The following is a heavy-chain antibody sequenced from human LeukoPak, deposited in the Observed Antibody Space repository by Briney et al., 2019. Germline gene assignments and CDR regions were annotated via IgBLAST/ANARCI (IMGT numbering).Heavy chain of an antibody. V-gene: IGHV1-2*02. CDR1: GYTFTGYY. CDR3: ARVLVTLPYYYYYMDV. CDR2: INPNSGGT. D-gene: IGHD3-9*01. J-gene: IGHJ6*03. Sequence: ASVKVSCKASGYTFTGYYMHWVRQAPGQGLEWMGWINPNSGGTNYAQKLQGRVTMTTDTSTSTAYMELRSLRSDDTAVYYCARVLVTLPYYYYYMDVWGKGTTVTVSS.